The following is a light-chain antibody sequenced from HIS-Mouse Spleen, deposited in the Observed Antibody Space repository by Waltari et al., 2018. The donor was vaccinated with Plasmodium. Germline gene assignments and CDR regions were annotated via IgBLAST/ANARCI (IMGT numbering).Light chain of an antibody. CDR2: DNN. CDR3: GTWDSSLSAGVV. V-gene: IGLV1-51*01. J-gene: IGLJ2*01. Sequence: QSVLTQPPSVSAAPGQKVTISCSGSSSNIRNTYVPWSQQLPGTAPKLLIYDNNKRPSGIPDRFSGSKSGTSATLGITGLQTGDEADYYCGTWDSSLSAGVVFGGGTKLTVL. CDR1: SSNIRNTY.